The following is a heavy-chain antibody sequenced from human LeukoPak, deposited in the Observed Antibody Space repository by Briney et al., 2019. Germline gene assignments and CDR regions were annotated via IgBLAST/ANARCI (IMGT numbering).Heavy chain of an antibody. Sequence: PSETLSLTCTVSGGAISSNGYYWGWIRQPLGRGLEWIASIYYSGSTYYNPSLKSRVTISVDTSKNQLSLKLSSLTAADTAVYYCARHEYSGSYYGLSWFDPLGQGTLVTVSS. V-gene: IGHV4-39*01. J-gene: IGHJ5*02. CDR1: GGAISSNGYY. CDR3: ARHEYSGSYYGLSWFDP. CDR2: IYYSGST. D-gene: IGHD1-26*01.